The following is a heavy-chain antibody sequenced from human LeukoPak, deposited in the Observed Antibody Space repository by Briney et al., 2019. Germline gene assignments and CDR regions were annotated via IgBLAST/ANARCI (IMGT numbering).Heavy chain of an antibody. D-gene: IGHD6-13*01. V-gene: IGHV1-8*02. J-gene: IGHJ6*02. Sequence: ASVKVSCKASGGTFISYAINWVRQATGQGLEWMGWMNPNSGNTGYAQKFQGRVTMTRNTSISTAYMELSSLRSEDTAVYYCARGRSSKCMDVWGQGTTVTVSS. CDR3: ARGRSSKCMDV. CDR2: MNPNSGNT. CDR1: GGTFISYA.